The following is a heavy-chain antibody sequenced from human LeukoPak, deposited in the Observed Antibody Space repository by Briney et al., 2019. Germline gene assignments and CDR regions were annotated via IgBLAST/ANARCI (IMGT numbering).Heavy chain of an antibody. CDR1: GFTFSSYD. J-gene: IGHJ4*02. Sequence: PGGSLRLSCAASGFTFSSYDIHWVRQAPGKGLEWVAVISYDGSNKYYADSVKGRFTISRDNSKNTVYLQMNSLRAEDTAVYYCAKDQYGSGSLISRLLAYWGQGTLVTVSS. CDR2: ISYDGSNK. CDR3: AKDQYGSGSLISRLLAY. D-gene: IGHD3-10*01. V-gene: IGHV3-30*18.